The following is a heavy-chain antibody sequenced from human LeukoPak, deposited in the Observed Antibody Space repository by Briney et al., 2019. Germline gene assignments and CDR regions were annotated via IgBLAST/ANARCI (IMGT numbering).Heavy chain of an antibody. CDR3: ARGYCSSTSCSSGFDP. D-gene: IGHD2-2*01. J-gene: IGHJ5*02. CDR1: GGSISSYY. CDR2: IYYSGST. V-gene: IGHV4-59*01. Sequence: PSETLSLTCTVSGGSISSYYWSWIRQPPGKGLEWIGCIYYSGSTNYNPFLKSRVTISVDTSKNQFSLKLSSVTAADTAVYYCARGYCSSTSCSSGFDPWGQGTLVTVSS.